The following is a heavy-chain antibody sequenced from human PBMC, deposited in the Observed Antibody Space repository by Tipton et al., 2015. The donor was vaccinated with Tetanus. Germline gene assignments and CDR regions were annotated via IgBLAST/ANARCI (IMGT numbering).Heavy chain of an antibody. J-gene: IGHJ4*02. Sequence: SLRLSCGASGFTFSSYAMHWVRQAPGKGLEWGAIISNEGVDKSYADFVKGRFTISRDNSKNTLSLQMNSLRVEDTALYYCAREARPAAFDYWGQGTLVTVSS. V-gene: IGHV3-30*04. CDR1: GFTFSSYA. CDR3: AREARPAAFDY. CDR2: ISNEGVDK.